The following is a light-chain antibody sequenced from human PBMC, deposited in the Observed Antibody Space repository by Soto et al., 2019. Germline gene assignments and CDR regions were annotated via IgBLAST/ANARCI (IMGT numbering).Light chain of an antibody. CDR2: GTS. CDR1: QSVSSTY. J-gene: IGKJ5*01. Sequence: PQSPGTLSLSHWDRATLSCRASQSVSSTYLGWHQQQPGQPPRLLMSGTSNRATGTPDRFSGSGSGTDFTLTISRLEPEDFAVYYCPQYGSPPITFGQGTRLEIK. CDR3: PQYGSPPIT. V-gene: IGKV3-20*01.